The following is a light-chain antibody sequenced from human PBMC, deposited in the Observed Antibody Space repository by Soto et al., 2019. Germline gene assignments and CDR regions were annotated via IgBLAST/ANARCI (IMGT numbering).Light chain of an antibody. CDR1: QSINRH. Sequence: EIVMTQSPATLSVSRGEGATLSCRASQSINRHVTWYQQKRGQAPRLLIYEASTRATGIPARFSGSGSGTEFMLTISSLQSEDFAVYYCKQCKDWSPLTFGGGTQVEIK. V-gene: IGKV3-15*01. J-gene: IGKJ4*01. CDR3: KQCKDWSPLT. CDR2: EAS.